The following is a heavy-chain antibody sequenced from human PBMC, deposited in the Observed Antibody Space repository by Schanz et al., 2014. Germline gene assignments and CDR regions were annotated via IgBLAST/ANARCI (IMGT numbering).Heavy chain of an antibody. D-gene: IGHD1-26*01. CDR2: IYYSGNT. J-gene: IGHJ3*01. V-gene: IGHV4-31*03. Sequence: QVQLQESGPGLVKPSQTLSLTCTVSGGSISSGGYYWTWIRQHPGKGLEWIGYIYYSGNTYYTPSXXSRVIMSVEXSXKQFSLKLSSVTXXXXAVYYCARHRGGNSPPXXLWGQGTMVTVSS. CDR1: GGSISSGGYY. CDR3: ARHRGGNSPPXXL.